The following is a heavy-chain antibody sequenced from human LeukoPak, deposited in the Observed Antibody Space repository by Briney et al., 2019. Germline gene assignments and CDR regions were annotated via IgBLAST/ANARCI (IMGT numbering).Heavy chain of an antibody. J-gene: IGHJ4*02. CDR3: ARSAYCSGGSCYATGLFHY. CDR1: GGSISSYY. CDR2: IYYSGST. Sequence: SETLSLTCTVSGGSISSYYWSWIRQPPGKGLEWIGYIYYSGSTNYNPSLKSRVTISVDTSKNQFSLKLSSVTAADTAVYYCARSAYCSGGSCYATGLFHYWGQGTLVTVSS. V-gene: IGHV4-59*08. D-gene: IGHD2-15*01.